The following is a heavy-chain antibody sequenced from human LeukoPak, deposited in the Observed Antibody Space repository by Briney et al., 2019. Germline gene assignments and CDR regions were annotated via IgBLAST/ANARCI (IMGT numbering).Heavy chain of an antibody. D-gene: IGHD6-19*01. J-gene: IGHJ3*02. CDR3: ARDHSPSMYGSVWYDAFDI. CDR2: INQDGNKK. Sequence: PGGSLRLSCVASGFSFSNYWMTWVRQVPGKGLEWVANINQDGNKKNYVDSVKGRFTVSRDNAKNSLHLQMDNLRAEDTAIYYCARDHSPSMYGSVWYDAFDIWGLGTKVTVSS. V-gene: IGHV3-7*03. CDR1: GFSFSNYW.